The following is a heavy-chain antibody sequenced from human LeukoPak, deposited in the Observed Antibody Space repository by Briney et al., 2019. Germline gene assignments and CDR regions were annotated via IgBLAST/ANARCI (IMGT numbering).Heavy chain of an antibody. CDR1: GFTFSSYA. CDR2: ISYDGSNK. D-gene: IGHD6-13*01. CDR3: ARVVASSSWMGVDY. Sequence: GGSLRLSCAASGFTFSSYAMHWVRQAPGKGLEWVAVISYDGSNKYYADSVKGRFTISRDNSKNTLYLQMNSLRAEDTAVYYCARVVASSSWMGVDYWGQGTLVTVSS. J-gene: IGHJ4*02. V-gene: IGHV3-30-3*01.